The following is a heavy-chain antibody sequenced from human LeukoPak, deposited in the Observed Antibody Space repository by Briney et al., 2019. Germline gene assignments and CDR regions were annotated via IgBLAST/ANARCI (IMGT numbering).Heavy chain of an antibody. D-gene: IGHD3-16*01. CDR2: INGDGSST. Sequence: PGGSLRLSCAGSGFTFSSDLMHWVRQAPGKGLVCVSYINGDGSSTNYADSVRGRFTISRDNAKKTLYLQMNSLRDEDTAVYYCVRGLGSWGLGTPVTVSS. J-gene: IGHJ4*02. V-gene: IGHV3-74*01. CDR3: VRGLGS. CDR1: GFTFSSDL.